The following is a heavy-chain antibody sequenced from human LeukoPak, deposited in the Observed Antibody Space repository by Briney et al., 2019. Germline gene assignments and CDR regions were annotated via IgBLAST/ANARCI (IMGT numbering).Heavy chain of an antibody. V-gene: IGHV1-8*01. CDR2: MNPNSGNT. CDR3: ARGRTSPYYYYYYMDV. J-gene: IGHJ6*03. CDR1: GYTFTSYD. Sequence: ASVKVSCKASGYTFTSYDINWVRQATGQGLEWMGWMNPNSGNTGYAQKFKGRVTMTRNTSISTAYMELSSLRSEDTAVYYCARGRTSPYYYYYYMDVWGKGTTVTVSS.